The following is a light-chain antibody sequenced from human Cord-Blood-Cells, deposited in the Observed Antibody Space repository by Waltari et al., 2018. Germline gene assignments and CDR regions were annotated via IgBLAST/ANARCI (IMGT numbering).Light chain of an antibody. CDR3: QSADSSGTYYV. Sequence: SYELTQPPSVSVSPGQTARITCSGDALPKQYAYWYQQKPGQAPVLVIYKDSGRPSVIPERFSGSSSGTTVTLTISGVQAEDEADYYCQSADSSGTYYVFGTGTKVTVL. CDR2: KDS. V-gene: IGLV3-25*02. J-gene: IGLJ1*01. CDR1: ALPKQY.